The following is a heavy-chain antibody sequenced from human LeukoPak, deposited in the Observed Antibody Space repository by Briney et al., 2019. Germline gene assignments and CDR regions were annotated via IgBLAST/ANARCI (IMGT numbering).Heavy chain of an antibody. V-gene: IGHV4-59*01. CDR1: GGSISSYY. D-gene: IGHD3-10*01. CDR2: MYYTGST. CDR3: ARGTSMVRGVRDDAFDI. Sequence: SETLSLTCTVSGGSISSYYWSWIRQPPGKGLEWIGYMYYTGSTNYNPSLKSRVTISVDTSKNQFSLKLSSVTAADTAVYYCARGTSMVRGVRDDAFDIWGQGTMVTVSS. J-gene: IGHJ3*02.